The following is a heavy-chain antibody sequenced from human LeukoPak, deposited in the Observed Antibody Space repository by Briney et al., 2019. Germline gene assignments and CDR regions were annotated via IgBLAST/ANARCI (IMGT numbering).Heavy chain of an antibody. Sequence: GGSLRLSCAASGFTFSSYAMSWVRQAPGKGLEWVSAISGSGGSTYYADSVKGRFTISRDNARKSLYLQMNSLRVEDTAMYYCVKDFDGSSGPGHWGQGTLVTVSS. CDR3: VKDFDGSSGPGH. CDR2: ISGSGGST. D-gene: IGHD6-25*01. J-gene: IGHJ4*02. V-gene: IGHV3-23*01. CDR1: GFTFSSYA.